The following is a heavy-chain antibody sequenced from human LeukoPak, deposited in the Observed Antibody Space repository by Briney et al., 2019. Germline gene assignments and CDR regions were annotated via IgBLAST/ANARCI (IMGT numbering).Heavy chain of an antibody. V-gene: IGHV3-15*07. J-gene: IGHJ6*02. CDR2: IKSKADGETI. D-gene: IGHD3-10*01. CDR3: ASWVMVRGLYGMDV. Sequence: GGSLRLSCAASGFTFTNAWMIWVRQAPGKGLEWVGRIKSKADGETIDYAAPVKGRFTFSRDNSKNTLYLQMNSLRAEDTAVYYCASWVMVRGLYGMDVWGQGTTVTVSS. CDR1: GFTFTNAW.